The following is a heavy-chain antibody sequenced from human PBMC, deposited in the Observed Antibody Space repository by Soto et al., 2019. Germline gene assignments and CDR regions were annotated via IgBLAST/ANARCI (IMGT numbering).Heavy chain of an antibody. Sequence: GGSLRLSCAASGLTFSSYAMSWVRQAPGKGLEWVSAISGSGGSTYYADSVKGRFTISRDNSKNTLYLQMNSLRAEDTAVYYCAKGLDFWSGYPYYFDYWGQGTLVTVSS. CDR2: ISGSGGST. CDR1: GLTFSSYA. J-gene: IGHJ4*02. CDR3: AKGLDFWSGYPYYFDY. V-gene: IGHV3-23*01. D-gene: IGHD3-3*01.